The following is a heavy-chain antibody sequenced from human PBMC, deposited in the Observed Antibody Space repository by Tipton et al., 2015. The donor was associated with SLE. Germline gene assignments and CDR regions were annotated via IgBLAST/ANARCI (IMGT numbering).Heavy chain of an antibody. CDR2: ISGYNGDT. CDR3: ARRALDY. J-gene: IGHJ4*02. V-gene: IGHV1-18*01. Sequence: QLVQSGTEVKKPGASVKVSCKASGYTFTNYGIGWVRQAPGQGLEWMGWISGYNGDTYYEQKFQGRVSMTTDTSTSTAYMELRSLRPDDTAVYYCARRALDYWGQGTLVTVSS. CDR1: GYTFTNYG.